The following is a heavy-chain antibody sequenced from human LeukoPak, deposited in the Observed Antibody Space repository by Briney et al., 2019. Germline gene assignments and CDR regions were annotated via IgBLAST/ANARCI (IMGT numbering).Heavy chain of an antibody. CDR1: GYTFTGHY. CDR3: ARDYCTRTNCYLFDY. CDR2: VNPNSGGT. J-gene: IGHJ4*02. D-gene: IGHD2-2*01. Sequence: ASVKVSCKASGYTFTGHYIHWVRQAPGQGLEWMGWVNPNSGGTNYAQKFHGRVSMTRDTSISTAYMELSRLKSDDTAVYYCARDYCTRTNCYLFDYWGQGTLVTVSS. V-gene: IGHV1-2*02.